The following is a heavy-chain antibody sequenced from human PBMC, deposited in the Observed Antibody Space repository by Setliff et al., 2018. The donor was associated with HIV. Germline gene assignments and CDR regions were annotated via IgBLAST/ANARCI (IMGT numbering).Heavy chain of an antibody. V-gene: IGHV4-39*01. D-gene: IGHD6-13*01. CDR2: VNHSGDA. CDR3: AAGITAAGDY. CDR1: GGSISSSSYY. J-gene: IGHJ4*02. Sequence: SETLSLTCTVSGGSISSSSYYWGWIRQVPEKGLEWIGEVNHSGDANYNPSLESRVTIWVDTSKNQFSLRLSSVTAEDTAVYYCAAGITAAGDYWGQGTLVTVSS.